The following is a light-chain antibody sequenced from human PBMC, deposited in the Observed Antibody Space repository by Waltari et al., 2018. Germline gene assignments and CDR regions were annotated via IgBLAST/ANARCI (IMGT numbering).Light chain of an antibody. Sequence: EIVLTQSPATLSLSPGKRATLPSRASQSINNSLAWYHQKPGQAPRLLIYDASNRATGVPARFSGSGSGTDFTLTISSLEPEDLGVYYCQQRGNWPITFGQGTRLEI. J-gene: IGKJ5*01. CDR3: QQRGNWPIT. CDR2: DAS. V-gene: IGKV3-11*01. CDR1: QSINNS.